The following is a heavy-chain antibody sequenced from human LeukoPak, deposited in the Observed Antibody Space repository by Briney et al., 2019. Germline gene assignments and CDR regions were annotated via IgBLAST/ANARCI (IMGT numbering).Heavy chain of an antibody. D-gene: IGHD6-25*01. Sequence: SETLSLTCTVSGYSISSGYYWGWIRQPPGKGLEWIGSIYHSGSTYYNPSFKSRVTISVDTSKNQFSLKLSSVSAADTAVYYCATLYSSGTGYFQHWGQGTLVTVSS. V-gene: IGHV4-38-2*02. J-gene: IGHJ1*01. CDR3: ATLYSSGTGYFQH. CDR2: IYHSGST. CDR1: GYSISSGYY.